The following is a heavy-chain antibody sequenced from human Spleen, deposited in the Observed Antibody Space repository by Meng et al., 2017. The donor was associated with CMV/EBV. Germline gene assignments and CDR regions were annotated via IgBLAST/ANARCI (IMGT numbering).Heavy chain of an antibody. CDR1: GGTFSSYA. J-gene: IGHJ5*02. V-gene: IGHV1-69*12. CDR3: ARLTTGDWFDP. D-gene: IGHD4-17*01. Sequence: QVQLVQFGADGKKPGSSVKVSCNASGGTFSSYAISWVRQAPGQGLEWMGGIIPIFGTANYAQKFQGRVTITADESTSTAYMELSSLRSEDTAVYYCARLTTGDWFDPWGQGTLVTVSS. CDR2: IIPIFGTA.